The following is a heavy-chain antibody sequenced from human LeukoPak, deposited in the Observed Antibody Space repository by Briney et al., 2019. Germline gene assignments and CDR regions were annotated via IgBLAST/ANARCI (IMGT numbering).Heavy chain of an antibody. V-gene: IGHV3-30*18. J-gene: IGHJ4*02. Sequence: GSLRLSCAASGFTFSSYGMHWVRQAPGKGLEWVAVISYDGSNKYYADSVKGRFTISRDNSKNTLYLQMNSLRAEDTAVYYCAKDQYDYVWGSYFWGQGTLVTVSS. CDR3: AKDQYDYVWGSYF. CDR1: GFTFSSYG. D-gene: IGHD3-16*01. CDR2: ISYDGSNK.